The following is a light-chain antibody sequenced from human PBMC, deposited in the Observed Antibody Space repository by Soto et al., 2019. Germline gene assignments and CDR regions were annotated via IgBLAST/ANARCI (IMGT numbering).Light chain of an antibody. V-gene: IGLV1-44*01. J-gene: IGLJ1*01. CDR3: AAWDDSLNGYV. CDR1: SSNIGSNT. Sequence: VLKHAPSGSGVHRGGGTISCSGSSSNIGSNTVNWYQQLPGTAPKLLIYSNNQRPSGVPDRFSGSKSGTSASLAISGLQSEDEADYYCAAWDDSLNGYVFGTGTKVTVL. CDR2: SNN.